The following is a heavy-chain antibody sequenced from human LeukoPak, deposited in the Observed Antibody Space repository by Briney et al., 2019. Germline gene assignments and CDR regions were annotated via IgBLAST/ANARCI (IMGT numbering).Heavy chain of an antibody. J-gene: IGHJ6*02. CDR2: ISGYNGNT. CDR3: ARGYSYGSDYYYGMDV. V-gene: IGHV1-18*01. D-gene: IGHD5-18*01. Sequence: GASVKVSFKASGYTFTSYAISWVRQAPGQGLEWMGWISGYNGNTKYAQKVQGRVTMTTDTSTSTAYMELRSLRSDDTAVCYCARGYSYGSDYYYGMDVWGQGTTVTVSS. CDR1: GYTFTSYA.